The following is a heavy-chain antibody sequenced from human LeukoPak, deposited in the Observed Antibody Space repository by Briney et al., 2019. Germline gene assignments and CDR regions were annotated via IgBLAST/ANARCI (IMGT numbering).Heavy chain of an antibody. CDR1: GFTFSHYS. CDR2: VSSDSTHI. V-gene: IGHV3-21*01. J-gene: IGHJ4*02. Sequence: PGGSLRLSCAASGFTFSHYSMNWVRQAPGKGLEWVSTVSSDSTHINYGESVRGRFTISRDDAKNSLYLQMNSLRAEDTAVYYCGISLGELLDHWGQGTLVTVSS. D-gene: IGHD3-10*01. CDR3: GISLGELLDH.